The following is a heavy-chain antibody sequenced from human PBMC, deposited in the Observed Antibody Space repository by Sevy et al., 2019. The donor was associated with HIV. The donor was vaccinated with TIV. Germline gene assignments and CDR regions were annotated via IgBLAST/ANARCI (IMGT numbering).Heavy chain of an antibody. V-gene: IGHV3-30*02. D-gene: IGHD3-3*01. CDR2: IRYDGSNK. CDR3: ATTYYDFWSGYFHFDY. Sequence: GRSLRLSCAASGFTFSSYGMHWVRQAPGNGLEWVAFIRYDGSNKYYADSVKGRFTISRDNSKNTLYLQMNSLRAEDTAVYYCATTYYDFWSGYFHFDYWGQGTLVTVSS. CDR1: GFTFSSYG. J-gene: IGHJ4*02.